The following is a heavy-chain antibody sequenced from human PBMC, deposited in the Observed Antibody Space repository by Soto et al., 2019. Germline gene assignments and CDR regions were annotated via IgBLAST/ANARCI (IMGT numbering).Heavy chain of an antibody. D-gene: IGHD3-3*01. CDR2: INPNSGGK. CDR1: GYTFTGNS. Sequence: ASVKVSCKASGYTFTGNSLHWARQATGQGLEWMGWINPNSGGKNYAQKFQGWVTMTRDTSISTAYMELSRLRSDDTAVYYCALGGYYTRYYYYGMDVWGQGTTVTVSS. CDR3: ALGGYYTRYYYYGMDV. J-gene: IGHJ6*02. V-gene: IGHV1-2*04.